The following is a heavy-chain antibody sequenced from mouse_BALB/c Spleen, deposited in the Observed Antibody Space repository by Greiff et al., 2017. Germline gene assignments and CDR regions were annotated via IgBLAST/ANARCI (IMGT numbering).Heavy chain of an antibody. J-gene: IGHJ4*01. D-gene: IGHD2-14*01. CDR1: GYSFTSYW. Sequence: VQLQQSGPQLVRPGASVKISCKASGYSFTSYWMHWVKQRPGQGLEWIGMIDPSDSETRLNQKFKDKATLTVDKSSSTAYMQLSSPTSEDSAVYYCAREYRYDENYAMDYWGQGTSVTVSS. CDR2: IDPSDSET. V-gene: IGHV1S127*01. CDR3: AREYRYDENYAMDY.